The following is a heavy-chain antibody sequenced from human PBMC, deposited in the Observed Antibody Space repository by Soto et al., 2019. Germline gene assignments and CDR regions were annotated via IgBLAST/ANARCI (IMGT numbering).Heavy chain of an antibody. CDR3: ARDLSLTISNWFDP. J-gene: IGHJ5*02. V-gene: IGHV1-69*13. CDR2: IIPIFGTA. Sequence: GASVKVSCKASGGTFSSYAISWLRQAPGQGLECMGGIIPIFGTANYAQKFQGRVTITADESTSTAYMELSSLRSEDTAVYYCARDLSLTISNWFDPWGQGTLVTVSS. CDR1: GGTFSSYA. D-gene: IGHD4-17*01.